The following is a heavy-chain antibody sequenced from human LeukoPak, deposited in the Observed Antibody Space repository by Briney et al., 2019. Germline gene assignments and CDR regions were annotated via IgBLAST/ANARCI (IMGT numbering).Heavy chain of an antibody. D-gene: IGHD2-15*01. J-gene: IGHJ3*02. V-gene: IGHV3-7*01. CDR2: IKEDGSEK. CDR3: ARDSYSAGDAFDI. CDR1: GFTFSRYW. Sequence: GSLRLSCAASGFTFSRYWMSWVRQASGKGLEWVANIKEDGSEKKYVDSVKGRFTISRDNAKESLYLQMNSLRAEDTAVYYCARDSYSAGDAFDIWGQGTMVTVSS.